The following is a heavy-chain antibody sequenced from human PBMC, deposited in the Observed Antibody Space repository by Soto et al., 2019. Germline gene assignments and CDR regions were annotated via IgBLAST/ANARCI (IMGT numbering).Heavy chain of an antibody. Sequence: PSETLSLTCRVSGGSVGTGAYYWSWILHPPGKGLEWIGYTLYSGSPNYNPSLQSLQSRVTISVDTSRNQFSLRLTSVTAADTALYYCARHDYYHRTFDIWGNGKLVTVSS. J-gene: IGHJ3*02. CDR1: GGSVGTGAYY. CDR3: ARHDYYHRTFDI. V-gene: IGHV4-61*08. CDR2: TLYSGSP. D-gene: IGHD3-9*01.